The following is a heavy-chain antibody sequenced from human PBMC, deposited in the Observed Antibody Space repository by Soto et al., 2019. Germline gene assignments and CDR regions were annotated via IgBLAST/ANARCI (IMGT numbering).Heavy chain of an antibody. CDR1: GDTFSSYP. CDR2: IIPIFGTA. Sequence: GASVKVSCKASGDTFSSYPISWVRQAPGQGLEWMGGIIPIFGTANYAQKFQGRVTITADESTSTAYMELSSLRSEDTAVYYCARALREGSAPSDWGQGTLVTVS. V-gene: IGHV1-69*13. D-gene: IGHD2-15*01. CDR3: ARALREGSAPSD. J-gene: IGHJ4*02.